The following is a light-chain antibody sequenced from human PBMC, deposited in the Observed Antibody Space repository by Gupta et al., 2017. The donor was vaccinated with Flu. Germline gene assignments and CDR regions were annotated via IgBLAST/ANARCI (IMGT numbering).Light chain of an antibody. Sequence: DIVMTQSPLSLSVTPGEPASISCRSSQSLLHSNGKNYLNWYLQKPGQSPQLLIYLGSNRASGVPDRFSGSGSGTDFTLKISRVEAEDVGVYYCMQARQTPPWTFGQGTKVEIK. V-gene: IGKV2-28*01. CDR1: QSLLHSNGKNY. J-gene: IGKJ1*01. CDR2: LGS. CDR3: MQARQTPPWT.